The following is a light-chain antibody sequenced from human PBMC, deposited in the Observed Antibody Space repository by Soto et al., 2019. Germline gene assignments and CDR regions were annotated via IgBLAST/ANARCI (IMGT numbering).Light chain of an antibody. CDR3: ATWDRSLTGEV. Sequence: QSALTQPRSVSGSPGQSVAISCTGTSSDVGGYYYVSWYQQHPGKAPKLMIYDSNKRPSGIPDRFSGSKSGTSATLEITGRQTGDEADYYCATWDRSLTGEVFGGGTKLTVL. CDR2: DSN. J-gene: IGLJ2*01. V-gene: IGLV2-11*01. CDR1: SSDVGGYYY.